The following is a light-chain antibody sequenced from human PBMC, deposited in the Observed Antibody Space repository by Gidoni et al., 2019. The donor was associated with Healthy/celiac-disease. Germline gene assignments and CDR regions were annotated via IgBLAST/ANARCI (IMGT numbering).Light chain of an antibody. V-gene: IGLV1-40*01. CDR3: RADDSSLSGSVV. Sequence: SLLTQPPSPSGAPGQRVTISSTGSSSNIGSGYDLHWYQQLPGTAPKHLLIGYSNKPSGVTARLSGAKSGATAALAITGRQADDEADYYCRADDSSLSGSVVFGGGTKLTVL. CDR2: GYS. CDR1: SSNIGSGYD. J-gene: IGLJ2*01.